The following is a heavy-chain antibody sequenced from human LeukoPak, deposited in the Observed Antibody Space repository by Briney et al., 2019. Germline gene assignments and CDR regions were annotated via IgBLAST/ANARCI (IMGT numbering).Heavy chain of an antibody. CDR3: ARSGDIRTVVVAAATNWFDH. CDR2: INHSGST. CDR1: GGSFSDYY. D-gene: IGHD2-2*01. J-gene: IGHJ5*02. Sequence: SETLSLTCAFYGGSFSDYYWSWLRQPPGKGLEWIGEINHSGSTNYNPSLKSRVTISVDTSKNQFSLKLSSVPAADTAVYYCARSGDIRTVVVAAATNWFDHWGQGTLVTVSS. V-gene: IGHV4-34*01.